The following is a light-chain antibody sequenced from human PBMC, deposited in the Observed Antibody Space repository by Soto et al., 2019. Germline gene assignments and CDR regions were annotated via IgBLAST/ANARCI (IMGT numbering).Light chain of an antibody. J-gene: IGKJ5*01. Sequence: ILLRQFPATLSLSPGERATLACRASQSVSSNLAWYQQKPGQAPRLLIYGASTRATGIPARFSGSGSGTEFTLTISSLQSEDFAVYYCQQYNNWPPITFGQGTRLEIK. CDR1: QSVSSN. CDR2: GAS. CDR3: QQYNNWPPIT. V-gene: IGKV3-15*01.